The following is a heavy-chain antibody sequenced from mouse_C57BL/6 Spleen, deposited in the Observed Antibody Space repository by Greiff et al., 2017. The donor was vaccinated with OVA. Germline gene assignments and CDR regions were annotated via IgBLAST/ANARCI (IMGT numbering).Heavy chain of an antibody. Sequence: EVKLMESGGGLVKPGGSLKLSCAASGFTFSDYGMHWVRQAPEKGLEWVAYISSGSSTLYYADTVKGRFTISRDNAKNTLFLQMTSLRSEDTAMYDCARRYDGYDVGYAMDYWGQGTSVTVSS. CDR3: ARRYDGYDVGYAMDY. D-gene: IGHD2-3*01. CDR1: GFTFSDYG. CDR2: ISSGSSTL. V-gene: IGHV5-17*01. J-gene: IGHJ4*01.